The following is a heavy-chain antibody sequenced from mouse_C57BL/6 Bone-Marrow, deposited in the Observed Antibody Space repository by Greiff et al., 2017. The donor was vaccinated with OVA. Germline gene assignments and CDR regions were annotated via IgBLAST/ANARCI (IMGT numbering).Heavy chain of an antibody. Sequence: VQLQQSGAELVRPGASVKLSCTASGFNIKDDYMHSVKQRPEQGLEWIGWIDPENGDTEYDSKFQGKATITADTSSNTAFLQLSSLTSEDTAVYYGTGGYGCAYWGQGTLVTVSA. J-gene: IGHJ3*01. V-gene: IGHV14-4*01. D-gene: IGHD2-2*01. CDR1: GFNIKDDY. CDR3: TGGYGCAY. CDR2: IDPENGDT.